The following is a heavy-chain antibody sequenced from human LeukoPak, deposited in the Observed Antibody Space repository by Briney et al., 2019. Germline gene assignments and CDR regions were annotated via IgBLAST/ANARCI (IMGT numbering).Heavy chain of an antibody. CDR1: GYTFTSYG. D-gene: IGHD2-21*01. J-gene: IGHJ4*02. Sequence: ASVKVSCKASGYTFTSYGISWVRQAPGQGLEWMGWISAYNGNTNYAQKLQGRVTMTTDTSTSTAYMELRSLRSDDTAVYYCARVRRTRHIVVVSTHYYFDYWGQGTLVTVSS. CDR3: ARVRRTRHIVVVSTHYYFDY. V-gene: IGHV1-18*01. CDR2: ISAYNGNT.